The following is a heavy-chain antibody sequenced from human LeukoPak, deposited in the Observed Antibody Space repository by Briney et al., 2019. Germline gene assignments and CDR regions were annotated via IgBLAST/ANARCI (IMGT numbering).Heavy chain of an antibody. Sequence: SVKVSCKASGGTFSSYAISWVRQAPGQGLEWMGRIIPIFGTANYAQKFQGRVTITTDESTSTAYMELSSLRSEDTAVYYCARGGYYDFWSGYSSNWFDPWGQGTLVTVSS. V-gene: IGHV1-69*05. CDR2: IIPIFGTA. J-gene: IGHJ5*02. D-gene: IGHD3-3*01. CDR1: GGTFSSYA. CDR3: ARGGYYDFWSGYSSNWFDP.